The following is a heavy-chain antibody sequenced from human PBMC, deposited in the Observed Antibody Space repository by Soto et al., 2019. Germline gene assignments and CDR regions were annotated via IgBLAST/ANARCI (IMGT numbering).Heavy chain of an antibody. Sequence: EVQLVESGGGLVQPGGSLRLSCAASGFTFSSYSMNWVRQAPGKGLEWVSYISSSSSTIYYADSVKGRFTISRDNAKNSLYLQMNSLRAEDTAVYYCARDSQSSSSDGLGYWGQGTLVTVSS. V-gene: IGHV3-48*01. CDR2: ISSSSSTI. J-gene: IGHJ4*02. CDR3: ARDSQSSSSDGLGY. D-gene: IGHD6-6*01. CDR1: GFTFSSYS.